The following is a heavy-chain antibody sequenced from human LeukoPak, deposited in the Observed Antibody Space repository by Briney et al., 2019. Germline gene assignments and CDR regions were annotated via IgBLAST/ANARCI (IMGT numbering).Heavy chain of an antibody. Sequence: ASVKVSCKSSGYSFTSNFIHWVRQVPGQGLEWMGWQNPSSDGSYFAQKFQGRVTVTRDTSITTAYMELSRLRSDDTAVYYCARGVRESVLRGFDPWGQGTLVTVSS. D-gene: IGHD3-10*01. J-gene: IGHJ5*02. CDR2: QNPSSDGS. CDR1: GYSFTSNF. V-gene: IGHV1-2*02. CDR3: ARGVRESVLRGFDP.